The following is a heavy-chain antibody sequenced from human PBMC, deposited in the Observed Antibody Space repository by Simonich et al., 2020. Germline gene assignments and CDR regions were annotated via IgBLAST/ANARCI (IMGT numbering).Heavy chain of an antibody. D-gene: IGHD2-2*01. CDR3: ARDTFLGYCSSTSCYDAFDI. J-gene: IGHJ3*02. V-gene: IGHV1-2*06. CDR1: GYTFTGYY. CDR2: LNPNSGGT. Sequence: QVQLVQSGAEVKKPGASVKVSCKASGYTFTGYYMHWVRQAPGQGLEGVGRLNPNSGGTNYAQKVQGRVTMTRDTSISTAYMELSRLRSDDTAVYYCARDTFLGYCSSTSCYDAFDIWGQGTMVTVSS.